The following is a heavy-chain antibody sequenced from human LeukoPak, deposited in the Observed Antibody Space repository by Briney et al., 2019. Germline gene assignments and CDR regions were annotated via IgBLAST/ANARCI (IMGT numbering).Heavy chain of an antibody. CDR2: ISGSGNNI. Sequence: GGSLRLSCEASGFTFSDFYMSWIRQAPGKGLEWLSYISGSGNNIYYADSVRGRFTISRDNSQNSLYLQMDSLRTEDTAVYYCAKRRDYFDLWGQGALVTVSS. V-gene: IGHV3-11*01. CDR3: AKRRDYFDL. CDR1: GFTFSDFY. J-gene: IGHJ4*02.